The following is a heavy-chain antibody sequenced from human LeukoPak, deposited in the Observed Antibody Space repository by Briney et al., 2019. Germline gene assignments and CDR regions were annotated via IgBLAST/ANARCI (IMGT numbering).Heavy chain of an antibody. CDR2: ISTGGSTI. V-gene: IGHV3-11*04. J-gene: IGHJ4*02. D-gene: IGHD5-18*01. CDR3: ARDSDYSYEDY. CDR1: GFTFSDYY. Sequence: GESLKISCAASGFTFSDYYMSWIRQAPGKGLEWVSYISTGGSTIYYADSVKGRFTISRDNAKNSLYLQMNSLRAEDTAVYYCARDSDYSYEDYWGQGTLVTVSS.